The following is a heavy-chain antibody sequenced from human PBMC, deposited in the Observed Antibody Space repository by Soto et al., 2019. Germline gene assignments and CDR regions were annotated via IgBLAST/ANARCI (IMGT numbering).Heavy chain of an antibody. CDR1: GGSFSGYY. Sequence: SETLSLTCAVYGGSFSGYYWSWIRQPPGKGLEWIGEINHSGSTNYNPSLKSRVTISVDTSKNQFSLKLSSVTAADTAVYYCARARWLRSIFDYWGQGTLVTVSS. D-gene: IGHD5-12*01. CDR2: INHSGST. CDR3: ARARWLRSIFDY. J-gene: IGHJ4*02. V-gene: IGHV4-34*01.